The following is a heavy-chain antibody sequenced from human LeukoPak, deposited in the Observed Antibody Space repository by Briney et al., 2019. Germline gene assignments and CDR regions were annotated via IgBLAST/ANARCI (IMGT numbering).Heavy chain of an antibody. J-gene: IGHJ5*02. CDR2: IIPIFGTA. CDR1: GGTFSSYA. V-gene: IGHV1-69*06. CDR3: ARDHSIAAAGTVWFDP. D-gene: IGHD6-13*01. Sequence: ASVKVSCKASGGTFSSYAISWVRQAPGQGLEWMGGIIPIFGTANYAQKFQGRVTITADKSTSTAYMELSSLRSEDTAVYYCARDHSIAAAGTVWFDPWGQGTLVTVSS.